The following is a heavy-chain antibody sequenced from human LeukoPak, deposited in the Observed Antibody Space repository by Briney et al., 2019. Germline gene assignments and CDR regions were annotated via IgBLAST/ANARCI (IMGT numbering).Heavy chain of an antibody. CDR3: AGVVGRWGFDY. CDR2: ISYDGSNK. CDR1: GFTFSSYA. Sequence: GGSLRLSCAASGFTFSSYAMHWVRQAPGKGLEWVAVISYDGSNKYYADSVKGRFTISRDNSKNTLYLQMNSLRAEDTAVYYCAGVVGRWGFDYWGQGTLVTVSS. V-gene: IGHV3-30*04. D-gene: IGHD3-16*01. J-gene: IGHJ4*02.